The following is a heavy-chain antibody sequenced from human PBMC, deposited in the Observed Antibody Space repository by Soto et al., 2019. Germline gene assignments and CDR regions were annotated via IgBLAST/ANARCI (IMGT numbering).Heavy chain of an antibody. CDR2: IYYSGST. V-gene: IGHV4-59*01. J-gene: IGHJ5*02. D-gene: IGHD1-7*01. Sequence: PSETLSLTCTVSGGSISSYYWSWIRQPPGKGLEWIGYIYYSGSTNYNPSLKSRVTISVDTSKNQFSLKLSSVTAADTAVYYCARDRLELFARLGFDPWGHGTLVTVSS. CDR1: GGSISSYY. CDR3: ARDRLELFARLGFDP.